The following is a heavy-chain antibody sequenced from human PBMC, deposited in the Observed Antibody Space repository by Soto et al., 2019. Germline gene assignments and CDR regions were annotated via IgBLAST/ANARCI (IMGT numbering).Heavy chain of an antibody. CDR1: GGSFSGYY. Sequence: QVQLQQWGAGLLKPSETLSLTCAVYGGSFSGYYWSWIRQPPGKGLEWIGEINHSGSTNYNPSLKSRVTISVDTSKNQFSLKLSSVTAADTAVYYCARGVRTTVTIRPRKTKYYFDYWGQGTLVTVSS. D-gene: IGHD4-17*01. J-gene: IGHJ4*02. CDR3: ARGVRTTVTIRPRKTKYYFDY. CDR2: INHSGST. V-gene: IGHV4-34*01.